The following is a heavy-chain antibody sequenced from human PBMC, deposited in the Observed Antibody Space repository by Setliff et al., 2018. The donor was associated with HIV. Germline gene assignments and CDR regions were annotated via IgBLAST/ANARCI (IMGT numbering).Heavy chain of an antibody. CDR2: ISSSGSYI. J-gene: IGHJ4*02. CDR3: AAVFTAVPGRSLDY. Sequence: GSLRLSCAVSGFTFTTSTMNWVRQAPGKGLEWVASISSSGSYIHYADSVKGRFRISRDNSNNSVFLFLSGLRTDDTAIYYCAAVFTAVPGRSLDYWGQGALVTVSS. CDR1: GFTFTTST. D-gene: IGHD6-19*01. V-gene: IGHV3-21*01.